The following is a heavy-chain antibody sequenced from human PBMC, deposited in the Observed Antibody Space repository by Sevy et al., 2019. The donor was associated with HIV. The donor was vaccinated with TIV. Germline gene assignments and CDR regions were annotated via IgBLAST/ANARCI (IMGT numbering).Heavy chain of an antibody. CDR1: GYSISSGYD. J-gene: IGHJ3*02. CDR2: IYHSGST. D-gene: IGHD5-18*01. Sequence: SETLSLTCTVSGYSISSGYDWGWIRQPPGKGLEWIGGIYHSGSTYYNPSLKSRVTISVDTSKNQFSLKLGSVTAADTAVYYCARGGYSYGAVAFDIWGQGTMVTVSS. V-gene: IGHV4-38-2*02. CDR3: ARGGYSYGAVAFDI.